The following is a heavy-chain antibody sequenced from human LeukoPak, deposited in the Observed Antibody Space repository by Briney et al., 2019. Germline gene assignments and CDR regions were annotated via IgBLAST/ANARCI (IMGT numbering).Heavy chain of an antibody. Sequence: GGSLRLSCAASGFTFSNAWMSWVRQAPGKGLEWVGRIKSKTDGGTTDYAAPVKGRFTISRDDSKNTLYLQMNSLKTEDTAVYYCTTVIWYQLLNAFDIWGQGTMVTVSS. CDR3: TTVIWYQLLNAFDI. V-gene: IGHV3-15*01. CDR1: GFTFSNAW. J-gene: IGHJ3*02. D-gene: IGHD2-2*01. CDR2: IKSKTDGGTT.